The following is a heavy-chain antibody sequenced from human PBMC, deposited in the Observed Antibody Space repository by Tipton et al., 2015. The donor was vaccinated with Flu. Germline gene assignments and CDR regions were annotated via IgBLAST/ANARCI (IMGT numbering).Heavy chain of an antibody. D-gene: IGHD6-19*01. J-gene: IGHJ5*02. CDR3: ARAPLIAVAGEDWFDP. V-gene: IGHV3-33*01. CDR1: GFTFTSHG. CDR2: IWYDGSKK. Sequence: RSLRLSCAASGFTFTSHGMHWVRQAPGKGLEWVAVIWYDGSKKYYADSVKGRFTISRDNSKNTLYLQMNSLRAEDTGVYYCARAPLIAVAGEDWFDPWGQGTPVTVSS.